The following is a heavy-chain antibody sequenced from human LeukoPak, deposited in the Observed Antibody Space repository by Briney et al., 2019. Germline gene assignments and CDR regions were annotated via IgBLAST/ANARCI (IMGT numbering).Heavy chain of an antibody. D-gene: IGHD3-22*01. CDR2: IKQDGSEK. Sequence: GGSLRLSCAASGFTFSSYWMSWVRQAPGKGLEWVANIKQDGSEKYYVDSVKGRFTISRDNAKNSLYLQMNSLRAEDTAVYYCARARGRGYSGYDSIYDSSGYYQYYFDYWGQGTLVTVSS. J-gene: IGHJ4*02. CDR1: GFTFSSYW. V-gene: IGHV3-7*03. CDR3: ARARGRGYSGYDSIYDSSGYYQYYFDY.